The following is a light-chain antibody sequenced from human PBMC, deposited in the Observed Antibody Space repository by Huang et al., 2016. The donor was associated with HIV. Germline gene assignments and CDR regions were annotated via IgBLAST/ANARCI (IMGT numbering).Light chain of an antibody. J-gene: IGKJ4*01. CDR1: QSGGSY. Sequence: PGGTGTISCKASQSGGSYVAWYQQRPGQSPRLLLYDTSNRAAGIPSRCSGSGSGTDFTLTISGLESEDLGVLYCQQRSTWPLTFGGGTKLA. CDR3: QQRSTWPLT. CDR2: DTS. V-gene: IGKV3-11*01.